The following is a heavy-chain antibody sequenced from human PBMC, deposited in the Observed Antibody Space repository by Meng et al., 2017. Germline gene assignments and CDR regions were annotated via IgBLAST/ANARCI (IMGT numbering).Heavy chain of an antibody. Sequence: QLVQSGYEWKKPGASVKVSWKASGYTFASYAMNCVRQAPGQGLEWMGWINANTGNPTNAKGFTGLFVCSLDTFVSTAYLQISRLKSEDTAVYYCARACSRPSSSSSFHDYWGQGTLVTVSS. V-gene: IGHV7-4-1*02. CDR1: GYTFASYA. CDR2: INANTGNP. D-gene: IGHD6-6*01. J-gene: IGHJ4*02. CDR3: ARACSRPSSSSSFHDY.